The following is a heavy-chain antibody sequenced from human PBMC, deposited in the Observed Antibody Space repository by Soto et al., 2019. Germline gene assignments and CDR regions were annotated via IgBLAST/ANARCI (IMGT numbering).Heavy chain of an antibody. CDR2: IYCSGST. CDR3: ARVAVAALYYFDY. J-gene: IGHJ4*02. V-gene: IGHV4-59*01. Sequence: QVQLQESGPGLVKPSETLSLTCTVSGGSISSYYWSWIRQPPGKGLEWIGYIYCSGSTNYNPSLKSRVTISVDTSKNHSSLKLSSVTAADTAVYYCARVAVAALYYFDYWGQGTLVTVSS. CDR1: GGSISSYY. D-gene: IGHD6-19*01.